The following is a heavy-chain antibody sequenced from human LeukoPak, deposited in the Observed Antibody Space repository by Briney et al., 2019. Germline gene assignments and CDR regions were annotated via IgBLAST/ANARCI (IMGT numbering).Heavy chain of an antibody. Sequence: SETLSLTCTVSGGSISSHYWSWIRQPPGKGLEWIGYIYDSGSINYNPSLKSRVTISVDTSKNQFSLNLTSVTAADTAVYYCARFTPQGYGWGGYNRFDPWGQGTLVTVSS. CDR2: IYDSGSI. CDR3: ARFTPQGYGWGGYNRFDP. V-gene: IGHV4-59*11. J-gene: IGHJ5*02. CDR1: GGSISSHY. D-gene: IGHD3-16*01.